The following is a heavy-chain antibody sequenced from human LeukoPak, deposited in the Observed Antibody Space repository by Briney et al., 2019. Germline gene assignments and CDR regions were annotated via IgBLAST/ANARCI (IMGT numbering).Heavy chain of an antibody. Sequence: PGGSLRLSCAASGFTFSNAWMSWVRQAPGKGLEWVGRIKSKTDGGTTDYAAPVKGRFTISRDDSKNTLYLQMNSLRPEDTAVYYCARKLWFGDLLGYFDYWGQGTLVTVSS. V-gene: IGHV3-15*01. CDR1: GFTFSNAW. J-gene: IGHJ4*02. CDR2: IKSKTDGGTT. CDR3: ARKLWFGDLLGYFDY. D-gene: IGHD3-10*01.